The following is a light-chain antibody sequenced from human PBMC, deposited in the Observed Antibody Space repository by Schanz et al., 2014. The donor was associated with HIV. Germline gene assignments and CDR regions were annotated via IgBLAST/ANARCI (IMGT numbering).Light chain of an antibody. V-gene: IGKV3-15*01. CDR3: HQYNNWPRT. Sequence: EILMTQSPATLSVSPGDTATLSCRARQNINRNLAWYQQKPGQAPRHLIYGASTMATGIPTRFSGGGSGTEFTLTISGLQSEDFAVYYCHQYNNWPRTFGPGTKVDIK. CDR1: QNINRN. CDR2: GAS. J-gene: IGKJ3*01.